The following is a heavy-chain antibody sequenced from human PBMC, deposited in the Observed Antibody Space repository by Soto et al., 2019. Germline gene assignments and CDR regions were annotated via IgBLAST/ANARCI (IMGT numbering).Heavy chain of an antibody. CDR2: ISDSGSTT. J-gene: IGHJ3*01. CDR3: AKHQIALIVVKIYFGA. V-gene: IGHV3-23*01. CDR1: VFTFSDYA. Sequence: PRWSLRLSCAASVFTFSDYAMTWFRQAPGKGLEWVSSISDSGSTTYYADSVKGRFTVSRDNSNNTLYLQMNTLSAEDTAVYYCAKHQIALIVVKIYFGAWGQGTTVTVS. D-gene: IGHD3-22*01.